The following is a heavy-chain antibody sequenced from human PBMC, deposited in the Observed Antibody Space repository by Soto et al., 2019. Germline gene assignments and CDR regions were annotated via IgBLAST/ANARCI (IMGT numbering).Heavy chain of an antibody. CDR3: ARHYDSSGYYIYYYYYGMDV. J-gene: IGHJ6*02. Sequence: GESLKISCKGSGYSFTSYWISWVRQMPGKGLEWMRRIDPSDSYTNYSPSFQGHVTISADKSISTAYLQWSSLKASDTAMYYCARHYDSSGYYIYYYYYGMDVWGQGTRVTVSS. V-gene: IGHV5-10-1*01. CDR1: GYSFTSYW. D-gene: IGHD3-22*01. CDR2: IDPSDSYT.